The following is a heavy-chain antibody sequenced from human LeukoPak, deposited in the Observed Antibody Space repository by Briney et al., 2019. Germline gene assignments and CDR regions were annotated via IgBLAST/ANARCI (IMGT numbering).Heavy chain of an antibody. J-gene: IGHJ4*02. D-gene: IGHD3-10*01. CDR1: GGSISSYY. CDR3: ARGGRFGEFYDFDY. V-gene: IGHV4-59*01. Sequence: PSETLSLTCTVSGGSISSYYWSWIRQPPGKGLEWIGYIYYSGSTNYNPSLKSRVTISVDTSKNQFSLKLSSVTAADTAVYYCARGGRFGEFYDFDYWGQGTLVTVSS. CDR2: IYYSGST.